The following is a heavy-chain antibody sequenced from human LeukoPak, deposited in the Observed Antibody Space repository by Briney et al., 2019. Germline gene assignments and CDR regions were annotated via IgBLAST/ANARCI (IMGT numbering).Heavy chain of an antibody. CDR3: ARSRRSGYYYRFDP. V-gene: IGHV1-8*03. D-gene: IGHD3-22*01. CDR1: GYTFTSYD. Sequence: GASVKVSCKASGYTFTSYDINWVRQAPGQGLEWMGWMNPNSGNTGYAQKFQGRVTIARNTSISTAYMELSSLRSEDTAVYYCARSRRSGYYYRFDPWGQGTLVTASS. J-gene: IGHJ5*02. CDR2: MNPNSGNT.